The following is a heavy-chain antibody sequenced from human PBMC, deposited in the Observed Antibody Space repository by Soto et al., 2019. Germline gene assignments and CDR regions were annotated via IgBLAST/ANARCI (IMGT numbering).Heavy chain of an antibody. CDR2: ISGSGYVT. CDR1: AFTFSSYA. V-gene: IGHV3-23*01. J-gene: IGHJ4*02. CDR3: ARDRYYGSGSYSILYFVY. D-gene: IGHD3-10*01. Sequence: GGSLILSCAASAFTFSSYAMNWVRQAPGKGLEWVSVISGSGYVTYYADSVKGRFTISRDNAKNSLYLQMHSLRDEDTAVYYCARDRYYGSGSYSILYFVYWGQGTLVTVSS.